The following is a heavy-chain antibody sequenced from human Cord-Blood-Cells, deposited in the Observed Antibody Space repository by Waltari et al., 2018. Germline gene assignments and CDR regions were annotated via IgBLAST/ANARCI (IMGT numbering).Heavy chain of an antibody. V-gene: IGHV1-69*01. Sequence: QVQLVQSGAEVKKPGSSVKVSCKASGGTFSSYAISWVRPAPGQGLEWIGGIIPIFGTANYANKFQGRVTITADESTSTAYMELSSLRSEDTAVYYCAGEHDYVWGSYRYYFDYWGQGTLVTVSS. D-gene: IGHD3-16*02. CDR2: IIPIFGTA. CDR1: GGTFSSYA. CDR3: AGEHDYVWGSYRYYFDY. J-gene: IGHJ4*02.